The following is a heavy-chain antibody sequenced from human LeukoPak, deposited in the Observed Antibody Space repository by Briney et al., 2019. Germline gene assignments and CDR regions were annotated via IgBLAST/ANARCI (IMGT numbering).Heavy chain of an antibody. V-gene: IGHV3-48*04. CDR2: IDSSSSII. J-gene: IGHJ5*02. CDR1: GFTFSSYT. Sequence: PGGSLRLSCAASGFTFSSYTMNWVRQAPGKGLEWVSFIDSSSSIIYYVDSVKGRFTISRDNAKNTLYLQMNNLRAEDTAVYYCAKDLSSPGFDPWGQGTLVTVSS. CDR3: AKDLSSPGFDP.